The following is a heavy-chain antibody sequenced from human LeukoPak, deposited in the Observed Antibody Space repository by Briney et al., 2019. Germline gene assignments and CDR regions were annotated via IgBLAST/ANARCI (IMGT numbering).Heavy chain of an antibody. CDR3: ATSSGSRGLYFDF. CDR1: GFTFSTFW. Sequence: GGSLRLSCAASGFTFSTFWMSWVRQAPGKGLERGANIKEDGSEKYYVDSVKGRFTISRDSAKNSLYLQMNSLRAEDTAVYYCATSSGSRGLYFDFWGQGTLVTVSS. V-gene: IGHV3-7*01. CDR2: IKEDGSEK. J-gene: IGHJ4*02. D-gene: IGHD3-22*01.